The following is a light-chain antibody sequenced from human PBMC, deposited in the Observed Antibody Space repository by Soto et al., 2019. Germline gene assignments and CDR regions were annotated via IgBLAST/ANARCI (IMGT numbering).Light chain of an antibody. Sequence: QPVLTQPASVSGSPGQSITISCTGTSSDVGGYNYVSWYQQHPGKAPKLMIYDVNNRPSGVSNRCSGSKSGNTASLTISGLQAEDEADYYCRSYTSSSAYVFGTGTKLTVL. CDR2: DVN. CDR3: RSYTSSSAYV. CDR1: SSDVGGYNY. V-gene: IGLV2-14*03. J-gene: IGLJ1*01.